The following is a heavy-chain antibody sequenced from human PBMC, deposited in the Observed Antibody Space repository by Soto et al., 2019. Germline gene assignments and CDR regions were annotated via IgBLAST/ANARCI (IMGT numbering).Heavy chain of an antibody. Sequence: PSETLSLTCTVSGGSISSSSYYWGWIRQSPGKGLEWIGSIYYSGSTYYNPSLKSRVTISVDTSKNQFSLKLSSVTAADTAVYYCARLVNDFGGTRLRKFDPWGQGTLVTVSS. D-gene: IGHD3-3*01. V-gene: IGHV4-39*01. J-gene: IGHJ5*02. CDR1: GGSISSSSYY. CDR2: IYYSGST. CDR3: ARLVNDFGGTRLRKFDP.